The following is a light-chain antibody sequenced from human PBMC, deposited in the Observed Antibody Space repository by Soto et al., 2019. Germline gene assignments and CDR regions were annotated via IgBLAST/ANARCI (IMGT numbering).Light chain of an antibody. Sequence: DIQLTQSPPSLSASVGDRVTITCRASQSISNYLAWYQQKPGKATKLLFYAASTVKSGVPSRFGGSGCGTEFTPTISGLQPEVFVNYYCQQHNSYPLTFGGGTKVEIK. V-gene: IGKV1-9*01. CDR2: AAS. J-gene: IGKJ4*01. CDR1: QSISNY. CDR3: QQHNSYPLT.